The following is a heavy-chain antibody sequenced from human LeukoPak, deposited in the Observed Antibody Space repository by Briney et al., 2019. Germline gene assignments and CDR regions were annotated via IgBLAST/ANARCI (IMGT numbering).Heavy chain of an antibody. CDR3: ARIDAVAATPTSFDY. V-gene: IGHV4-59*01. CDR1: GGSISIFY. Sequence: SETLSLTCTVSGGSISIFYWSWIRQPPGKGLEWIGDIYYSGTTNYNPSPKSRLTISLDTSKNQFSLRLTSVTAADTAVYYCARIDAVAATPTSFDYWGQGTLVTVSS. J-gene: IGHJ4*02. D-gene: IGHD6-19*01. CDR2: IYYSGTT.